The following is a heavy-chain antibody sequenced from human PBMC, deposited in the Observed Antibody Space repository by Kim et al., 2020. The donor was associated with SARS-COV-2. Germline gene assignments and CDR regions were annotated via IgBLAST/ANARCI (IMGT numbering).Heavy chain of an antibody. CDR3: ARDYYGSGRMRWADY. CDR2: IFGSGDTT. J-gene: IGHJ4*02. CDR1: GFTFSSYT. V-gene: IGHV3-23*01. Sequence: GGSLRLSCAASGFTFSSYTMSWVRQAPGKGLEWVSAIFGSGDTTYYADSVKGRFTISRDNSKNTLYLQINSLRAEDTALYYCARDYYGSGRMRWADYWGQGTLVTVSS. D-gene: IGHD3-10*01.